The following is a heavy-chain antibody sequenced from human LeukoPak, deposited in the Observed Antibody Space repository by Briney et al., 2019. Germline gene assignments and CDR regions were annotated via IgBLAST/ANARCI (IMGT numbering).Heavy chain of an antibody. D-gene: IGHD5-18*01. CDR3: ARVGVGYSYGYDYYYGMDV. V-gene: IGHV1-69*13. CDR2: IIPIFGTA. CDR1: GGTFSSYA. J-gene: IGHJ6*02. Sequence: SVKVSCKASGGTFSSYAISWVRQAPGQGLEWMGGIIPIFGTANYAQKFQGRVTITADESTSTAYMELSSLRPEDTAVYYCARVGVGYSYGYDYYYGMDVWGQGTTVTVSS.